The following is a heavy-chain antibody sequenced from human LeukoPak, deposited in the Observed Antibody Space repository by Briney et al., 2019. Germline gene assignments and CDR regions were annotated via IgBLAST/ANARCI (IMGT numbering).Heavy chain of an antibody. J-gene: IGHJ4*02. D-gene: IGHD3-22*01. CDR1: GSTFSSYG. Sequence: GGSLRLSCAASGSTFSSYGMSWVRQAPGKGLEWVSAISGSGGSTYYADSVKGRFTISRDNSKNTLYLQMNSLRAEDTAVYYCAKSYDSSGYDYWGQGTLVTVSS. CDR3: AKSYDSSGYDY. CDR2: ISGSGGST. V-gene: IGHV3-23*01.